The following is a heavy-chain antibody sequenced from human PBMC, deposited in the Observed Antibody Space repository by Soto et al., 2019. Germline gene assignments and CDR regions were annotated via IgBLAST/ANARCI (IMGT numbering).Heavy chain of an antibody. D-gene: IGHD6-19*01. CDR3: GRIGLYISGRERV. V-gene: IGHV4-59*02. Sequence: QVQLQESGPGLVKPSETLSLSCTVSGDSVRNDYNSWIRQPPGKGLEWIGYISYSGSLNYNPSLKSRVTISVDTSKNPFSLKLSSVTAADTAVYYCGRIGLYISGRERVWGQGNLVTVSS. CDR2: ISYSGSL. J-gene: IGHJ4*02. CDR1: GDSVRNDY.